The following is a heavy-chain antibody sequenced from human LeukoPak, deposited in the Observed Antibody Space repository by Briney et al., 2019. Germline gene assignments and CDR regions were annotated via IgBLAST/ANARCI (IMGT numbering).Heavy chain of an antibody. J-gene: IGHJ4*02. D-gene: IGHD5-12*01. V-gene: IGHV3-48*02. Sequence: GGSLRLSCAASGFTFSSYSMNWVRQAPGKGLEWVSYISSSSNTIYYADSVKGRFTISRDNAKNSLYLQMNSRRDEDTAVYYCARDILTKQAYSGYDNWGQGTLVTVSS. CDR3: ARDILTKQAYSGYDN. CDR1: GFTFSSYS. CDR2: ISSSSNTI.